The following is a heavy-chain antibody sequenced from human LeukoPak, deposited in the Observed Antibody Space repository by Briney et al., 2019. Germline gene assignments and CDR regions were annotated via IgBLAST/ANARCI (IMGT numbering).Heavy chain of an antibody. D-gene: IGHD6-13*01. CDR3: ARAGGEGTAAGTYYVY. V-gene: IGHV3-64*01. J-gene: IGHJ4*02. Sequence: GGSLRLSCAASGFTFSSYAMHWVRQAPGKGLEYVSAISSNGGRTYYANSVKGRFTISRDNSKNTLYLQMGSMRAEDMAVYYCARAGGEGTAAGTYYVYWGQGTLVTVSS. CDR2: ISSNGGRT. CDR1: GFTFSSYA.